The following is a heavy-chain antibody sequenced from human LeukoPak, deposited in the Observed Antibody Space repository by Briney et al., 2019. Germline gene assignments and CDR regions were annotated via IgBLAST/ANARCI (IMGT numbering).Heavy chain of an antibody. CDR3: ARDEVGYYSSTSCYEGYYYYYYMDV. CDR2: IYTSGST. V-gene: IGHV4-4*07. J-gene: IGHJ6*03. CDR1: GGSISSYY. Sequence: SETLSLTCTVSGGSISSYYWSRIRQPAGKGLEWIGRIYTSGSTNYNPSLKSRVTMSVDTSKNQFSLKLSSVTAADTAVYYCARDEVGYYSSTSCYEGYYYYYYMDVWGKGTTVTVSS. D-gene: IGHD2-2*01.